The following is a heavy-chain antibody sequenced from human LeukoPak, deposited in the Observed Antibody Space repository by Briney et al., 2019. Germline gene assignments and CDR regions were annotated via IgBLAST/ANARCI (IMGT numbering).Heavy chain of an antibody. CDR3: AKGANQVDFGDLFT. CDR2: ISWDGGGT. D-gene: IGHD3-10*01. J-gene: IGHJ5*02. Sequence: GGSLRLSCAASGFTFDGYSMHWVRQTPGKGLEWVSLISWDGGGTYYADSVKGRFTISRDNSKNSLYLQMNSLRTEDTALYYCAKGANQVDFGDLFTWGQGTLVTVSS. CDR1: GFTFDGYS. V-gene: IGHV3-43*01.